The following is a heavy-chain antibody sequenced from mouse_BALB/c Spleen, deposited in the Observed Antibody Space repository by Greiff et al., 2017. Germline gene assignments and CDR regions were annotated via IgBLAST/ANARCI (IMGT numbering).Heavy chain of an antibody. J-gene: IGHJ4*01. V-gene: IGHV1-80*01. CDR3: ARWAGSSPYYYAMDY. CDR2: IYPGDGDT. Sequence: QVHVKQSGAELVRPGSSVKISCKASGYAFSSYWMNWVKQRPGQGLEWIGQIYPGDGDTNYNGKFKGKATLTADKSSSTAYMQLSSLTSEDSAVYFCARWAGSSPYYYAMDYWGQGTSVTVSS. CDR1: GYAFSSYW. D-gene: IGHD1-1*01.